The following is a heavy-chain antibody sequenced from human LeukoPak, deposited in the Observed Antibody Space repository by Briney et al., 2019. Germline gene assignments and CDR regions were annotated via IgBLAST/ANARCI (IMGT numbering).Heavy chain of an antibody. V-gene: IGHV5-51*01. CDR1: GYSFTTYW. D-gene: IGHD2-2*01. CDR2: IYPGDSDT. Sequence: GESLNISCRGSGYSFTTYWIGWVRQMPGKGQEWMGIIYPGDSDTRYTPSFQGQVTMSADKSINTAYLQWSSLKASDTAMYYCARRQGCSSTSCPPDYWGQGTLVTVSP. J-gene: IGHJ4*02. CDR3: ARRQGCSSTSCPPDY.